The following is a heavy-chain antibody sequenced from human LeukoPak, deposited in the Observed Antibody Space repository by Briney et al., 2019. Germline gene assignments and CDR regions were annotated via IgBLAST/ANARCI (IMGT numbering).Heavy chain of an antibody. CDR2: INPSGGST. CDR3: ARGGVSPRFGELFWDY. CDR1: GYTFTSYY. V-gene: IGHV1-46*01. Sequence: ASVKVSCKASGYTFTSYYMHWVRQAPGQGLEWMRIINPSGGSTSYAQKFQGRVTMTRDTSTSTVYMELSSLRSEDTAVYYCARGGVSPRFGELFWDYRGQGTLVTVSS. D-gene: IGHD3-10*02. J-gene: IGHJ4*02.